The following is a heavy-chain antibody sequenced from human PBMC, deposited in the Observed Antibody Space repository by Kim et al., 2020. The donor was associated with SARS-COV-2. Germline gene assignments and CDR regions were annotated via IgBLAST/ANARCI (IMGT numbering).Heavy chain of an antibody. CDR2: INPNSGGT. CDR3: ARIGGDRIQLWLEVSSDY. Sequence: ASVKVSCKASGYTFTGYYMHWVRQAPGQGLEWMGRINPNSGGTNYAQKFQGRVTMTRDTSISTAYMELSRLRSDDTAVYYCARIGGDRIQLWLEVSSDYWGQGTLVTVSS. V-gene: IGHV1-2*06. D-gene: IGHD5-18*01. J-gene: IGHJ4*02. CDR1: GYTFTGYY.